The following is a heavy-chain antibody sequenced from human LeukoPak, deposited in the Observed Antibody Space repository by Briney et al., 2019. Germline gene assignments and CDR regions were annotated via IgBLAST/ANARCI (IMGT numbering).Heavy chain of an antibody. CDR2: ISGSGGST. D-gene: IGHD1-26*01. Sequence: GGSLRLSCAASGFTFSSYAMSWVRQAPGKGLEWVSAISGSGGSTYYADSVKGRFTISRDNSKNTLYLQVNSLRAEDTAVYYCARPRGSYYFDYWGQGTLVTVSS. CDR1: GFTFSSYA. CDR3: ARPRGSYYFDY. V-gene: IGHV3-23*01. J-gene: IGHJ4*02.